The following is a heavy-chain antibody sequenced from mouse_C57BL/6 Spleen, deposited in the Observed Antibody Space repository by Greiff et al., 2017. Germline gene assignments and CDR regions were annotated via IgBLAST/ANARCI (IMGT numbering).Heavy chain of an antibody. Sequence: QVQLQQPGTELVKPGASVKLSCKASGYTFTSYWLHWVKQRPGHGLEWIGNINPSNGGTNYNEQFKSKATLTVDKSSSTAYMQLSSLTSEDSAVYYCARVGVVADYAMDYWGQGTSGTVSS. CDR3: ARVGVVADYAMDY. CDR2: INPSNGGT. J-gene: IGHJ4*01. V-gene: IGHV1-53*01. D-gene: IGHD1-1*01. CDR1: GYTFTSYW.